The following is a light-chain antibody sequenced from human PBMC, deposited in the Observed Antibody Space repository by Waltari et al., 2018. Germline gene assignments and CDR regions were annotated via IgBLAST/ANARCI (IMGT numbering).Light chain of an antibody. CDR3: QAWDSGTVV. CDR2: QDV. V-gene: IGLV3-1*01. J-gene: IGLJ3*02. Sequence: SYELTQPLSVSVSPGQTASITCSGDKLGDKYIFWYQQKSGQSPVLVIYQDVRRPSGIPGRFSGSNSGNTATLTISGTQALDEAHYYCQAWDSGTVVFGGGTKLTVL. CDR1: KLGDKY.